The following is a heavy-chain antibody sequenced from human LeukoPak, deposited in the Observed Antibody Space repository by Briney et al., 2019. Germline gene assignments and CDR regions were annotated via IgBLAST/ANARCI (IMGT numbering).Heavy chain of an antibody. Sequence: GSLRLSCAASGFTFSNAWMSWIRQPPGKGLEWIGCIYYSGTTNYNPSFKSRVTISVDTSKNQFSLKLTSVTAADTAVYYCARYGGGWYGEHWGQGTLVTVSS. D-gene: IGHD6-19*01. CDR1: GFTFSNAW. V-gene: IGHV4-59*08. J-gene: IGHJ1*01. CDR2: IYYSGTT. CDR3: ARYGGGWYGEH.